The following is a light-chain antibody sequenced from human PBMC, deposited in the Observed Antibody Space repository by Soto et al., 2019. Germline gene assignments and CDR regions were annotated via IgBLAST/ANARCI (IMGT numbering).Light chain of an antibody. J-gene: IGKJ5*01. Sequence: ENVLKQSPGTLSLSPGERATLSCRASPTVSSYVTWYQQRPGQAPRLLIYGASKRATGIPARFSGSGSGTDYTLTISRLEPEEVALYYGHQYGTAPITFGQGPRLEIK. CDR3: HQYGTAPIT. V-gene: IGKV3-20*01. CDR1: PTVSSY. CDR2: GAS.